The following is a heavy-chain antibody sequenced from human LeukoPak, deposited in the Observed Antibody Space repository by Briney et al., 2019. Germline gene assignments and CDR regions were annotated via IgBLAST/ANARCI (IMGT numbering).Heavy chain of an antibody. CDR3: ARGFMITFGGVIGSGHFDY. D-gene: IGHD3-16*02. J-gene: IGHJ4*02. V-gene: IGHV1-2*02. Sequence: ASVKVSCKASGYTFTGYYMHWVRQAPGQGLEWMGWINPNSGGTNYAQKFQGRVTMTRDTSISTAYMELSSLRSEDTAVYYCARGFMITFGGVIGSGHFDYWGQGTLVTVSS. CDR2: INPNSGGT. CDR1: GYTFTGYY.